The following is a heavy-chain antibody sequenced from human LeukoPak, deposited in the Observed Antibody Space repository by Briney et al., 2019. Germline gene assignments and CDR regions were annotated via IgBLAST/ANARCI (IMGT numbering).Heavy chain of an antibody. D-gene: IGHD6-13*01. CDR3: VRDKAYGSTWYGDYYDY. V-gene: IGHV3-64*01. J-gene: IGHJ4*02. Sequence: GGSLRLSCAASGFTFSTYAMHWVRQAPGKGLEFVSAISTNGDITYYANSVKGRFTISRDDSRNTLYPQMGSLRSADMAVYYCVRDKAYGSTWYGDYYDYWGQGTLVTVSS. CDR2: ISTNGDIT. CDR1: GFTFSTYA.